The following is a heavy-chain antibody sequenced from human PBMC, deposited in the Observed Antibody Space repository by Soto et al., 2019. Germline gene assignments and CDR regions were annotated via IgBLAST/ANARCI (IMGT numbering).Heavy chain of an antibody. V-gene: IGHV4-38-2*02. D-gene: IGHD2-21*02. Sequence: SETLSLTCTVSWYSISDPSYWGWLRQAPGKGPEWIASIYHGGTTFYKPSLKSRVSISVDTANNQFSLKLRSVTAEDTAVYYCARVHVMVVAGSTFDYWGHGSPVTVAS. J-gene: IGHJ4*01. CDR1: WYSISDPSY. CDR3: ARVHVMVVAGSTFDY. CDR2: IYHGGTT.